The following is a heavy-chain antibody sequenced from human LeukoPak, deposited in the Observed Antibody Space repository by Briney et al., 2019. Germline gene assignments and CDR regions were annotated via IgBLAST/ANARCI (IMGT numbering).Heavy chain of an antibody. J-gene: IGHJ4*02. CDR1: GFTFSSYS. Sequence: PGGSLRLSCAASGFTFSSYSMNWVRQAPGKGLEWVSSITRNSADIHYADSVKGRFTISRDNAKNSLYLQMNSLRAEDTAVYYCEREVVVRGEYGFDYWGQGTLVSVST. D-gene: IGHD3-10*01. V-gene: IGHV3-21*01. CDR3: EREVVVRGEYGFDY. CDR2: ITRNSADI.